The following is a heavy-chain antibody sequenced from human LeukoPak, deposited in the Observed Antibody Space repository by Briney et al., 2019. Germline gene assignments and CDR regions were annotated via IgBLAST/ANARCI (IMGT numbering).Heavy chain of an antibody. CDR1: GYTFTSYG. V-gene: IGHV1-18*01. CDR2: ISAYNGNT. Sequence: GASVRVSCKASGYTFTSYGISWVRQAPGQGLEWMGWISAYNGNTNYAQKLQGRVTMTTDTSTSTAYMELRSLRSDDTAVYYCARGATVSSSWYVQYYFDYWGQGTLVTVSS. D-gene: IGHD6-13*01. J-gene: IGHJ4*02. CDR3: ARGATVSSSWYVQYYFDY.